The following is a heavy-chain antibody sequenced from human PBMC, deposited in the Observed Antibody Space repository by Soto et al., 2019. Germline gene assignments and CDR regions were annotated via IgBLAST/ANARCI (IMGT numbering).Heavy chain of an antibody. CDR1: GGSVSSEHYY. CDR2: FYYTGST. J-gene: IGHJ4*02. Sequence: QVQLQESGPGLVKSSETLSLTCTVSGGSVSSEHYYWNWIRQPPGKGLEWIGYFYYTGSTNYNPSLEIRLTMSVDMSKNHFSLKLSSVTAADTAVYYCAGGTDSNKVAYWGQGTLVTVSS. V-gene: IGHV4-61*03. CDR3: AGGTDSNKVAY. D-gene: IGHD3-22*01.